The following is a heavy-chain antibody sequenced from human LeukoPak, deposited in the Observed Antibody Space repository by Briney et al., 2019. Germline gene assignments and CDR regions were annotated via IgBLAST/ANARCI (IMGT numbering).Heavy chain of an antibody. CDR1: GGSISSGGYY. Sequence: PSETLSLTCTVSGGSISSGGYYWSWIRQHPGKGLEWIGYIYYSGSTYYNPSLKSRVTISVDTSKNQFSLKLSSVTAADTAVYYCARGEDGGAVAGRGGVDYWGQGTLVTVSP. CDR2: IYYSGST. J-gene: IGHJ4*02. D-gene: IGHD6-19*01. CDR3: ARGEDGGAVAGRGGVDY. V-gene: IGHV4-31*03.